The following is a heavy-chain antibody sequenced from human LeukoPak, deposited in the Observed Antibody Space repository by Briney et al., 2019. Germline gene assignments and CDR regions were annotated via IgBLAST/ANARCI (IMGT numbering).Heavy chain of an antibody. D-gene: IGHD2-21*01. Sequence: GGSLRLSCAASGFTFTTYAIIWVRQAPGKGLEWVSSISGSGDKTYYADSARGRFAISRDNSKNTLSLQMSSLRAEDTAVYYCARGRHGRGGGNYYLDYWGQGTLVAVSS. CDR2: ISGSGDKT. J-gene: IGHJ4*02. V-gene: IGHV3-23*01. CDR3: ARGRHGRGGGNYYLDY. CDR1: GFTFTTYA.